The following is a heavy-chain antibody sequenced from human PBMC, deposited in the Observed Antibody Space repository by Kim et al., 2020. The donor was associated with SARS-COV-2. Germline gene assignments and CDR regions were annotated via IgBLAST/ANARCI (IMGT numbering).Heavy chain of an antibody. Sequence: SETLSLTCAVYGGSFSGYYWSWIRQPPGKGLEWIGEINHSGSTNYNPSLKSRVTISVDTSKNQFSLKLSSVTAADTAVYYCARTTMVRGVIIMILDYWG. D-gene: IGHD3-10*01. CDR2: INHSGST. CDR3: ARTTMVRGVIIMILDY. CDR1: GGSFSGYY. V-gene: IGHV4-34*01. J-gene: IGHJ4*01.